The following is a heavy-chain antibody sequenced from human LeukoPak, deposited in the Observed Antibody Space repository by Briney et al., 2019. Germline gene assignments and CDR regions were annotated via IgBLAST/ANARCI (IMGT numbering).Heavy chain of an antibody. D-gene: IGHD4-17*01. CDR1: GYRLTSYW. Sequence: GESLKISCKGSGYRLTSYWIGWVRQMPGKGLEWMGIIYPADSDTRYSPSFQGQVTISADKSISTAYLQWNSLKASDSAMYYCARRHDYGDFPFDYWGQGTLVTVSS. V-gene: IGHV5-51*01. J-gene: IGHJ4*02. CDR3: ARRHDYGDFPFDY. CDR2: IYPADSDT.